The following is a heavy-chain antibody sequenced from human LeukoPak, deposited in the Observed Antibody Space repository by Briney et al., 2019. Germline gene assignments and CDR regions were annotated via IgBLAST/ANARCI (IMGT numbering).Heavy chain of an antibody. CDR1: GFTFSSYW. V-gene: IGHV3-74*01. CDR3: AREADIAAAGFDY. D-gene: IGHD6-13*01. Sequence: GGSLRLSCAASGFTFSSYWMHWVCQAPGKGLVWVSRINSDGGSTSYADSVKGRFTISRDNAKNTLYLQMNSLRAEDTAVYYCAREADIAAAGFDYWGQGTLVTVSS. CDR2: INSDGGST. J-gene: IGHJ4*02.